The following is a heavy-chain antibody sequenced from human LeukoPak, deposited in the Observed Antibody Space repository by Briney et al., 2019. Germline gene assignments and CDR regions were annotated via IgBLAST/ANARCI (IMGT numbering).Heavy chain of an antibody. Sequence: SVKVSCKASGGTFSSYAISWERQAPGQGLEWMGRIIPIFGIANYAQKFQGRVTITADKSTSTAYMELSSLRSEDTAVYYCASHQGRGYYDSSGYNYWGQGTLVTVSS. CDR2: IIPIFGIA. D-gene: IGHD3-22*01. CDR3: ASHQGRGYYDSSGYNY. CDR1: GGTFSSYA. V-gene: IGHV1-69*04. J-gene: IGHJ4*02.